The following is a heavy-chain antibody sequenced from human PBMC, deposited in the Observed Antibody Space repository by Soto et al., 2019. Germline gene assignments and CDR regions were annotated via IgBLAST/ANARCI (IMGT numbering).Heavy chain of an antibody. V-gene: IGHV3-7*03. Sequence: GGSLRLSCEVSGVTFSMYSMSGVRQSPGKGLEWVAKIPQDGVDGHYADSVKGRFTISRDNGKNSLYLQLNNLRAEDTAVYYCARDHLILPAHDFFYGSDVWGRGATVTVSS. J-gene: IGHJ6*02. CDR3: ARDHLILPAHDFFYGSDV. CDR2: IPQDGVDG. CDR1: GVTFSMYS. D-gene: IGHD2-21*02.